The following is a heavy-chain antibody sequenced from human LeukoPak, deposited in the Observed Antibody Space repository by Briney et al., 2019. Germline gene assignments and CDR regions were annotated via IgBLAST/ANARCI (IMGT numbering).Heavy chain of an antibody. D-gene: IGHD3-10*01. CDR2: FDPEDGET. Sequence: ASVKVSCKVSGYTLAELSMHWVRQAPGKGLEWMGGFDPEDGETIYAQKFQGRVTMTEDTSTDTAYMELSSLRSEDTAVYYCATVHGYYYGSGSYSWGQGTLVTVSS. CDR3: ATVHGYYYGSGSYS. V-gene: IGHV1-24*01. CDR1: GYTLAELS. J-gene: IGHJ5*02.